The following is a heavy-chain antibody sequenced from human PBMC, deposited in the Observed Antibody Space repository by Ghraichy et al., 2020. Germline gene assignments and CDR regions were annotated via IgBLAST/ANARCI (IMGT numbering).Heavy chain of an antibody. Sequence: GGSLRLSCAASGFTFTNYGMHWVRQTPGKGLEWVAVISFDGSNKYYGDSVKGRFTISRDNSKNTLYLQMNSLRTEDTAVYYCAKAARGYNWNLRAFFDPWGQGTLVTVSS. D-gene: IGHD1-20*01. J-gene: IGHJ5*02. V-gene: IGHV3-30*18. CDR3: AKAARGYNWNLRAFFDP. CDR1: GFTFTNYG. CDR2: ISFDGSNK.